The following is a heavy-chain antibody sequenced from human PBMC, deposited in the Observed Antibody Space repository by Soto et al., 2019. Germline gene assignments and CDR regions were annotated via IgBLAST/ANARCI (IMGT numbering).Heavy chain of an antibody. V-gene: IGHV5-51*01. CDR3: ARNSLTGYYNYYYSMDV. D-gene: IGHD3-9*01. Sequence: GESLKISCKSSGYSFSSYWIAWLRLMPGKGLEWMGSIYPDDSDTKYSPSFQGQVTISADKTISAAYLQWSSLEASDTAIYYCARNSLTGYYNYYYSMDVWGQGTTVTVSS. J-gene: IGHJ6*02. CDR1: GYSFSSYW. CDR2: IYPDDSDT.